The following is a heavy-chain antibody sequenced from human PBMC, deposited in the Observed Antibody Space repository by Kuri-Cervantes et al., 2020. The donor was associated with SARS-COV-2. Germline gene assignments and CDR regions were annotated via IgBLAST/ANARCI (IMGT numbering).Heavy chain of an antibody. V-gene: IGHV3-21*05. D-gene: IGHD6-19*01. Sequence: GESLKISCAASGFTFSSYSMNWVRQAPGKGLEWVSYISSGGSYIYYADSVKGRYTISRDNAKNSLYLQVNGLRAEDTGVYYCARNSGGWYGAFDFWGQGTRVTVSS. J-gene: IGHJ4*02. CDR2: ISSGGSYI. CDR1: GFTFSSYS. CDR3: ARNSGGWYGAFDF.